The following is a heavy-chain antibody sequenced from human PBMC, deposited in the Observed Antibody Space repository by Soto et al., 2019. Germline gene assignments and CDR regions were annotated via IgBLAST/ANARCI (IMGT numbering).Heavy chain of an antibody. Sequence: SETRSLTSTVSGASITRDGYYWSWLRQHPGKGLEXMGRXXXSXNXXXDXXXXSRLTISVDTFKNQFSLRLTSVTAADTAVYSCARILGLWSPDFDYWGQGTLLTVYS. CDR3: ARILGLWSPDFDY. V-gene: IGHV4-31*03. J-gene: IGHJ4*02. D-gene: IGHD3-16*01. CDR2: XXXSXNX. CDR1: GASITRDGYY.